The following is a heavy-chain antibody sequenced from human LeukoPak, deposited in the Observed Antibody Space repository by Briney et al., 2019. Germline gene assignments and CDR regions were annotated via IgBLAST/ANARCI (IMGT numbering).Heavy chain of an antibody. CDR1: GFTFSSYV. Sequence: PGGSLRLSCAASGFTFSSYVMSWGRQAPGKGLEWVSTINKNGGETYYADSVKGRFTISRDNSRNTLYLQMNSLRAEDTAVYYCARPLRGYSYGAFDYWGQGTLVTVSS. V-gene: IGHV3-23*01. D-gene: IGHD5-18*01. J-gene: IGHJ4*02. CDR2: INKNGGET. CDR3: ARPLRGYSYGAFDY.